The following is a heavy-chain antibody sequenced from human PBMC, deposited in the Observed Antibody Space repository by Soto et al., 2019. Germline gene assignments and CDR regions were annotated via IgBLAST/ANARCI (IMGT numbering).Heavy chain of an antibody. CDR2: IHYSGSV. D-gene: IGHD3-16*01. Sequence: WTWIRQSPGKGLEWIGYIHYSGSVLYNPSFKSRLTISVDTSKSQFSLHLSSVTAADSAVYFCAREDDGGDRDCYALDVWGQGTTVTVSS. V-gene: IGHV4-30-4*08. J-gene: IGHJ6*02. CDR3: AREDDGGDRDCYALDV.